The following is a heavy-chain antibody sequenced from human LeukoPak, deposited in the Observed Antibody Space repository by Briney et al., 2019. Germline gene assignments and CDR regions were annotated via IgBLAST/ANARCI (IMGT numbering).Heavy chain of an antibody. D-gene: IGHD2-2*01. J-gene: IGHJ6*03. CDR2: TRNKASRYST. V-gene: IGHV3-72*01. Sequence: GGSLRLSCAASGFTFNAHYMDWVRQAPGKGLEWVGRTRNKASRYSTEYAASVKGRFTISRDDSQNSLYLQMNSLKAEDTAVYYCVRDSKNYYLDVWGKGTTVTVS. CDR1: GFTFNAHY. CDR3: VRDSKNYYLDV.